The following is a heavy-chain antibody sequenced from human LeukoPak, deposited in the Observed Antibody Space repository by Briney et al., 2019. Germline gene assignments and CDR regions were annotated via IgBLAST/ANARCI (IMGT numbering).Heavy chain of an antibody. J-gene: IGHJ4*02. CDR2: ISGSGDST. V-gene: IGHV3-23*01. CDR3: AKDRAWLQFWS. D-gene: IGHD5-18*01. Sequence: GGSLRLSCAASGFTFNYYAMSWVRQAPGKGLEWVSVISGSGDSTNYADSVKGRFTISRDNSKNTVYLQVNSLRAEDTAVFYCAKDRAWLQFWSWGQGTLVTASS. CDR1: GFTFNYYA.